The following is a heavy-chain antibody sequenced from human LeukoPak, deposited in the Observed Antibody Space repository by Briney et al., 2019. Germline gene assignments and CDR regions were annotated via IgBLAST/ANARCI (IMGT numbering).Heavy chain of an antibody. CDR1: GGSMNNYY. Sequence: SETLSLTCTVSGGSMNNYYWSWIRQAPGKGLEWIGYISDSGSTNYNPSLRSRVAISVDTSKNQFSLKLSSVTAADTALYYCARYDYGDCWFDPWGQGTLVTVSS. J-gene: IGHJ5*02. CDR3: ARYDYGDCWFDP. D-gene: IGHD4-17*01. CDR2: ISDSGST. V-gene: IGHV4-59*01.